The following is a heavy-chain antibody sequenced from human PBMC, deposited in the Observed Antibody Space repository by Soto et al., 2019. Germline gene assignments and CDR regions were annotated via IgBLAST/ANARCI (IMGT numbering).Heavy chain of an antibody. D-gene: IGHD6-13*01. V-gene: IGHV4-61*01. CDR2: IYYSGST. CDR1: GGSVSSVSYY. CDR3: AREAAARQIDY. J-gene: IGHJ4*02. Sequence: SETLSLTCTVSGGSVSSVSYYWSWIRQPPGKGLEWIGYIYYSGSTNYNPSLKSRVTISVDTSKNQFSLKLSSVTAADTAVYYCAREAAARQIDYWGQGTLVTVSS.